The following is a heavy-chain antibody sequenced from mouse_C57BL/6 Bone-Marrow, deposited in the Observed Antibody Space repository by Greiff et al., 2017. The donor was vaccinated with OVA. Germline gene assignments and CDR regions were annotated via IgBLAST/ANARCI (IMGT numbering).Heavy chain of an antibody. J-gene: IGHJ2*01. CDR3: ARNGYYTFLFGY. CDR2: INPGSGGT. CDR1: GYAFTNYL. Sequence: LVESGAELVRPGTSVKVSCKASGYAFTNYLIEWVKQRPGQGLEWIGVINPGSGGTNYNEKFKGKATLTADKSSSTAYMQLSSLTSEDSAVYFCARNGYYTFLFGYWGQGSTLTVSS. D-gene: IGHD2-3*01. V-gene: IGHV1-54*01.